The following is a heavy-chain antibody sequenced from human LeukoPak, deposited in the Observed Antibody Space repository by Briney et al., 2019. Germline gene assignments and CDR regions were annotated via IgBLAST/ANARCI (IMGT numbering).Heavy chain of an antibody. CDR3: AREIVVVVAASRYYYYYGMDV. J-gene: IGHJ6*04. V-gene: IGHV3-48*03. Sequence: GSLRLSCAASGFTFSSYEMNWVRQAPGKGLEWVSYISSSGSTIYYADSVKGRFTISRDNAKNSLYLQMNSLRAEDTAVYYCAREIVVVVAASRYYYYYGMDVWGKGTTVTVSS. D-gene: IGHD2-15*01. CDR1: GFTFSSYE. CDR2: ISSSGSTI.